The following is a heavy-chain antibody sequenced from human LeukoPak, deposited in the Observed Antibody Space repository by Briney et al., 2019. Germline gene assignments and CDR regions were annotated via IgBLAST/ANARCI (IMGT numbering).Heavy chain of an antibody. D-gene: IGHD6-13*01. V-gene: IGHV3-21*06. CDR1: GFILRSFS. CDR2: ISSTSNHR. Sequence: GGSLRLSCAASGFILRSFSMTWVRQAPGKGLEWVAAISSTSNHRYHADSVKGRFTISRDNDKNSLFLQMNSLRAEDTALYYCARRAAADSYEAFDIWGQGTMVTVSS. CDR3: ARRAAADSYEAFDI. J-gene: IGHJ3*02.